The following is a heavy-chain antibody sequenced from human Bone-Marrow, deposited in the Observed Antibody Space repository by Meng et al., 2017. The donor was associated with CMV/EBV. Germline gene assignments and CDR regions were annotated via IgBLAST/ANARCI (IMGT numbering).Heavy chain of an antibody. CDR3: ARTWSYNWNYVGAYYFDY. CDR1: GNIFAKNG. D-gene: IGHD1-7*01. Sequence: ASVKVSCKAPGNIFAKNGISWMRQAPGQRLEWMGWISADNHNTNLVQRFQGRVTMTIDTSTNTAYVELSSLRSEDTAVYYCARTWSYNWNYVGAYYFDYWGQGTLVTVSS. J-gene: IGHJ4*02. CDR2: ISADNHNT. V-gene: IGHV1-18*01.